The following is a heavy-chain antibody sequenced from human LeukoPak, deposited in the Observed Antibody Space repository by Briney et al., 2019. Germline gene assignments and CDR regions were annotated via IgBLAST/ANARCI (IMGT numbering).Heavy chain of an antibody. CDR3: ARETPANPYYYGMDV. Sequence: PGGSLRLSCAASGFTVSSNYMSWVRQAPGKGLEWVSVIYSGGSTYYADSVKGRFTISRDNSKNTLYLQMNSLRAEDTAVYYCARETPANPYYYGMDVWGQGTTVTVSS. CDR1: GFTVSSNY. J-gene: IGHJ6*02. V-gene: IGHV3-66*01. CDR2: IYSGGST.